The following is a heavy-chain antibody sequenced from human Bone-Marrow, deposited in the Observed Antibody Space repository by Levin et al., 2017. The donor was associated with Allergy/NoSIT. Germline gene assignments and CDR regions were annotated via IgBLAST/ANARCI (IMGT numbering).Heavy chain of an antibody. CDR1: GFTFSNFP. Sequence: GGSLRLSCVGSGFTFSNFPMSWVRQAPGKGLEWVSSIGISGIYTYYADSVKGRFTISRDNSKNTMYLQMSSLRAEDTALYYCVKDPYSHSGRPPPGPYGMDVWGQGTMVTVS. D-gene: IGHD3-10*01. J-gene: IGHJ6*02. V-gene: IGHV3-23*01. CDR2: IGISGIYT. CDR3: VKDPYSHSGRPPPGPYGMDV.